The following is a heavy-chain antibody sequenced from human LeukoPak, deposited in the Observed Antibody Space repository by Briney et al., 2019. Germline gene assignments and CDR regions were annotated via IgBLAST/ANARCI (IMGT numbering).Heavy chain of an antibody. J-gene: IGHJ3*02. D-gene: IGHD3-10*01. CDR1: GYTFTGYY. CDR2: INPNSGGT. V-gene: IGHV1-2*02. Sequence: ASVKVSCKASGYTFTGYYMHWVRQAPGQGLEWMGWINPNSGGTNYAQKFQGRVTMTRDTSISTAYMELSRLRSDDTALYYCARTSTMVRGVVYAFDIWGQGTMVTVSS. CDR3: ARTSTMVRGVVYAFDI.